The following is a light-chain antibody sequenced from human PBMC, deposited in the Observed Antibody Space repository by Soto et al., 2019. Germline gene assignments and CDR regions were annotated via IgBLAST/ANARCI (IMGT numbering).Light chain of an antibody. J-gene: IGKJ1*01. CDR2: AAS. CDR3: QQYGGAPGT. Sequence: EIVMTQSPATLSVSPGERATLSCRASQSVSSNLAWYQQKPGQAPRLLIYAASSRATGIPDRFSGSGSGTDFTLTISRLEPEDFAVYYCQQYGGAPGTFGQGTKVDIK. V-gene: IGKV3-20*01. CDR1: QSVSSN.